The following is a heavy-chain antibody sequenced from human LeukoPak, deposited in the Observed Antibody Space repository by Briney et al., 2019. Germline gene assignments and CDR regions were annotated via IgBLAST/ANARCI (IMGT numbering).Heavy chain of an antibody. V-gene: IGHV1-2*02. D-gene: IGHD3-10*01. Sequence: ASVKVSCKASGYTFTGYYMHWVRQAPGQGLEWMGWINPNSGGTNYAQKFQGRVTMTRDTSISTAYMELGRLRSDDTAVYYCARLLRYYYGSGSYYDYWGQGTLVTVSS. CDR2: INPNSGGT. J-gene: IGHJ4*02. CDR3: ARLLRYYYGSGSYYDY. CDR1: GYTFTGYY.